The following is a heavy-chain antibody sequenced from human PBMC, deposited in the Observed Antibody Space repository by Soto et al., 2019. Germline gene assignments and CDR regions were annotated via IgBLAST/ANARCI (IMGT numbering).Heavy chain of an antibody. CDR3: ARDAVASDFWSGYSYYYYYYGMDV. D-gene: IGHD3-3*01. CDR2: ISSSGRTI. J-gene: IGHJ6*02. CDR1: GFTFSSYE. Sequence: GGSLRLSCAASGFTFSSYEMNWVRQAPGKGLEWVSYISSSGRTIYYADSVKGRFTISRDNAKNSLYLQMNSLRAEDTAVYYCARDAVASDFWSGYSYYYYYYGMDVWGQGTTVTVSS. V-gene: IGHV3-48*03.